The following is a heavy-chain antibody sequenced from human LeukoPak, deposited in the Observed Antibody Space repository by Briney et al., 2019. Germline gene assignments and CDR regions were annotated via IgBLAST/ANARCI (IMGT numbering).Heavy chain of an antibody. J-gene: IGHJ4*02. CDR2: ISYDGSNK. CDR3: ARYRAVAGTRGWNYFDY. V-gene: IGHV3-30*14. CDR1: GFTFSSYA. D-gene: IGHD6-19*01. Sequence: GRSLRLSCAASGFTFSSYAMHWVRQAPGKGLEWVAVISYDGSNKYYADSVKGRFTISRHNSKNTLYLQMNSLRAEDTAVYYCARYRAVAGTRGWNYFDYWGQGTLVTVSS.